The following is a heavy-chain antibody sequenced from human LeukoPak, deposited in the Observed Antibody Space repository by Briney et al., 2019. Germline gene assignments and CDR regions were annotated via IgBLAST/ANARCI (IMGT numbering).Heavy chain of an antibody. J-gene: IGHJ4*02. CDR1: GLALRNFA. D-gene: IGHD7-27*01. CDR2: ITSDDFNQ. CDR3: ASQLGWTLTH. Sequence: GGSLRLSCAASGLALRNFAMAWVRQAPGKGLEWVATITSDDFNQHYKHSVEGRFIISRDTSMNTLYLQMSGLRAEDTAKCFCASQLGWTLTHWGQGALVTVSS. V-gene: IGHV3-23*01.